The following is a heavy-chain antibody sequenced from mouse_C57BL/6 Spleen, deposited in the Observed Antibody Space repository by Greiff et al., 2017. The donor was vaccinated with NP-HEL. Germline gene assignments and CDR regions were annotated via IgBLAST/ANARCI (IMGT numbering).Heavy chain of an antibody. Sequence: VQLQQPGAELVMPGASVKLSCKASGYTFTSYWMHWVKQRPGQGLEWIGEIDPSDSYTNYNQKFKGKSTLTVDKSSSPAYMQLSSLTSEDSAVYYCARKGYYGSSFWFACWGQGALVTVSA. CDR1: GYTFTSYW. CDR3: ARKGYYGSSFWFAC. CDR2: IDPSDSYT. J-gene: IGHJ3*01. V-gene: IGHV1-69*01. D-gene: IGHD1-1*01.